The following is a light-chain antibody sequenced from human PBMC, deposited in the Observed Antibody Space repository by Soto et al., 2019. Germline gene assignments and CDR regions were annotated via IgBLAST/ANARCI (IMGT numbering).Light chain of an antibody. CDR3: QQSYSTLLT. CDR2: AAS. V-gene: IGKV1-39*01. CDR1: QSISSY. Sequence: DIQITQSPSSLSASVGDRVTIACRASQSISSYLNWYQHKPGKAPKLLIYAASSLQSGVPSRFSGSGSGTDFILSISSLQPEDFATYSCQQSYSTLLTFGQGTKMEIK. J-gene: IGKJ1*01.